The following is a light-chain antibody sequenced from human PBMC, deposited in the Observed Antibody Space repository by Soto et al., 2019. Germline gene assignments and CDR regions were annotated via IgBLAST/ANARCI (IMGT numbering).Light chain of an antibody. J-gene: IGKJ5*01. V-gene: IGKV1-33*01. Sequence: DIQMTQSPSSLSASVGDRVTITCQASQDISNYLNWYQQKPAKAPKLLIYDASNLETGVPSRFSGSGSGTDFTFTISSLQPEDMATYYCQQYDNLPVFGQGTRLEIK. CDR2: DAS. CDR1: QDISNY. CDR3: QQYDNLPV.